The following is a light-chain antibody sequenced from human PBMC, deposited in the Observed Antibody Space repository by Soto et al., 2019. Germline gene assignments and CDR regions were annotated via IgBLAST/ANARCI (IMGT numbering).Light chain of an antibody. CDR2: GNI. Sequence: SALTQPPSVSGAPGQRVTFSCTGSSSNIGAGYDVHWYQQFPGTAPKLLISGNINRPSGIPDRFSGSKSGTSASLAITGLQTEDEADYYCQSYDVSLTAYVFGTGTKVTVL. CDR3: QSYDVSLTAYV. CDR1: SSNIGAGYD. J-gene: IGLJ1*01. V-gene: IGLV1-40*01.